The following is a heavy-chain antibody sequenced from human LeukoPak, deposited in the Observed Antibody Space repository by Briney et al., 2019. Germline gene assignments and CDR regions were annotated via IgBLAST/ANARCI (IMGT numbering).Heavy chain of an antibody. Sequence: GRSLRLSCAASGFTFSSYGMHWVRQAPGKGLEWVAVISYDGSNKYYADSVKGRFTISRDNSKNTLYLQMNSLRAEDTAVYYCAKAPGGVLLWFGEFIDYWGQGTPVTVSS. J-gene: IGHJ4*02. CDR3: AKAPGGVLLWFGEFIDY. D-gene: IGHD3-10*01. CDR1: GFTFSSYG. CDR2: ISYDGSNK. V-gene: IGHV3-30*18.